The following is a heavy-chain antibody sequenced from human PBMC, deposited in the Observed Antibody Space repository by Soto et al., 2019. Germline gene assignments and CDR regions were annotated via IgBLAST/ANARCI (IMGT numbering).Heavy chain of an antibody. CDR2: INWNGGST. V-gene: IGHV3-20*04. Sequence: GGSLRLSCAASGFTFDDYGMSWVRQAPGKGLEWVSGINWNGGSTGYADSVKGRFTISRDNAKNTLYLQMNSLKAEDTAVYYCASGGSSLNFDSWGQGTLVTVSS. J-gene: IGHJ4*02. CDR1: GFTFDDYG. CDR3: ASGGSSLNFDS. D-gene: IGHD6-6*01.